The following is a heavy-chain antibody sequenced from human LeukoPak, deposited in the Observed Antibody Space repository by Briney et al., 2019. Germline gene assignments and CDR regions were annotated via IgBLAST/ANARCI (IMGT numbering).Heavy chain of an antibody. J-gene: IGHJ4*02. CDR3: ASVIAGVTTDY. D-gene: IGHD1-26*01. CDR2: INPDSGDT. CDR1: GYTFTGYY. Sequence: GESLKISCKASGYTFTGYYIHWVRQAPGQGLEWMGWINPDSGDTNFAQRFQGRVTMTRDTSISTAYMELSRLRSDDTAVYYCASVIAGVTTDYWGQGTLVTVSS. V-gene: IGHV1-2*02.